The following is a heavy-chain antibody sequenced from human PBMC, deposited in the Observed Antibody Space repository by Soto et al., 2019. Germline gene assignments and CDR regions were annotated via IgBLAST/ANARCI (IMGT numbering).Heavy chain of an antibody. J-gene: IGHJ4*02. D-gene: IGHD3-22*01. Sequence: GVLRLSCAASGFTVSNNYMTWVRQAPGKGLEWVSVIYSGGSTYYADSVKGRFTLSRDNSKNTLYLQMNSLRAEDTAVYYCARGYDSSGFYYDYWGQGTLVTV. CDR2: IYSGGST. V-gene: IGHV3-66*01. CDR1: GFTVSNNY. CDR3: ARGYDSSGFYYDY.